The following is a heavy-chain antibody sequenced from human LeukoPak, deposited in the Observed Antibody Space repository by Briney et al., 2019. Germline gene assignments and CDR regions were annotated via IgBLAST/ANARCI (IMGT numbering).Heavy chain of an antibody. D-gene: IGHD2-2*01. CDR2: IYHSGST. CDR1: GYSISSGYY. J-gene: IGHJ3*02. Sequence: PSETLSLTCAVSGYSISSGYYWGWIRQPPGKGLEWIGSIYHSGSTHYNPSLKSRVTISVDTSKNQFSLKLSSVTAADTAVYYCARQNVVVPAAILGFDIWGQGTMVTVSS. CDR3: ARQNVVVPAAILGFDI. V-gene: IGHV4-38-2*01.